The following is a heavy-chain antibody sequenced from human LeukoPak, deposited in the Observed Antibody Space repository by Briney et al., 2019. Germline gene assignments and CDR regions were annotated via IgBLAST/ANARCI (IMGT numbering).Heavy chain of an antibody. Sequence: PSETLSLTCTVSGGSISSYYWSWIRQPAGKGLEWIGRIYTSGSTNYNPSLKSRVTMSVDTSKNQFSLKLSSVTAADTAVYYRARARLTAAAGITFIGYFDYWGQGTLVTVSS. CDR3: ARARLTAAAGITFIGYFDY. CDR1: GGSISSYY. J-gene: IGHJ4*02. CDR2: IYTSGST. D-gene: IGHD6-13*01. V-gene: IGHV4-4*07.